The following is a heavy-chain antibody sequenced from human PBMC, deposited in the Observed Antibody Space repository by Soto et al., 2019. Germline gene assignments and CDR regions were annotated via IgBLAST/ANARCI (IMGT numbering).Heavy chain of an antibody. CDR1: GFTFSSYA. CDR3: AKDKGTLRYFDWFLDY. J-gene: IGHJ4*02. CDR2: ISGSGGST. V-gene: IGHV3-23*01. D-gene: IGHD3-9*01. Sequence: PGGSLRLSCAASGFTFSSYAMSWVRQAPGKGLEWVSAISGSGGSTYYADSVKGRFTISRDNSKNTLYLQMNSLRAEDTAVYYCAKDKGTLRYFDWFLDYWGQGTLVTVSS.